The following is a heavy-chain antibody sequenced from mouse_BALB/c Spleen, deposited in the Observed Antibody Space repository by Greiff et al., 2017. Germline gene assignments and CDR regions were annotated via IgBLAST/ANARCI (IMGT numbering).Heavy chain of an antibody. CDR1: GYSFTGYT. CDR2: INPYNGGT. J-gene: IGHJ2*01. Sequence: VQLKQSGPELVKPGASMKISCKASGYSFTGYTMNWVKQSHGKNLEWIGLINPYNGGTSYNQKFKGKATLTVDKSSSTAYMELLSLTSEDSAVYYGARSLDGYYEYFDYWGQGTTLTVSS. V-gene: IGHV1-18*01. CDR3: ARSLDGYYEYFDY. D-gene: IGHD2-3*01.